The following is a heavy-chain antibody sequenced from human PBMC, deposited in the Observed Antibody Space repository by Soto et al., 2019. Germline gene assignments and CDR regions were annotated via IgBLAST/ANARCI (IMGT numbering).Heavy chain of an antibody. CDR2: ISGSGGST. J-gene: IGHJ5*02. D-gene: IGHD2-2*01. CDR3: ANDPVVLPAARGYNWFDP. Sequence: EVQLLESGGGLVQPGGSLRLSCAASGLTFSSYAMSWVRQAPGKGLEWVSAISGSGGSTYYADSVKGRFTISRDKSKNTLYLQMNSLRAEDTDIYYCANDPVVLPAARGYNWFDPWGQGTLVTVSS. V-gene: IGHV3-23*01. CDR1: GLTFSSYA.